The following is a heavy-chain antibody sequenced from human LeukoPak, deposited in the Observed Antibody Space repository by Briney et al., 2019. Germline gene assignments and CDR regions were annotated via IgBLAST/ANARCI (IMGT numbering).Heavy chain of an antibody. CDR1: GYTFTGYY. D-gene: IGHD3-3*01. J-gene: IGHJ4*02. V-gene: IGHV1-2*02. CDR3: ARQNYDFWSGYYMGFDY. Sequence: ASVKVSCKASGYTFTGYYMHWVRQAPGQELEWMGWINPNSGGTNYAQKSQGRVTMTRDTSISTAYMELSRLRSDDTAVYYCARQNYDFWSGYYMGFDYWGQGTLVTVSS. CDR2: INPNSGGT.